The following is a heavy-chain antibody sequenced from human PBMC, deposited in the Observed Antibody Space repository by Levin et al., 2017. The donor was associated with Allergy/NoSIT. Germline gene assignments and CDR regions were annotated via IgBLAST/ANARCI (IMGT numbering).Heavy chain of an antibody. CDR3: AKVGVVVAATSGAFDI. V-gene: IGHV3-9*01. J-gene: IGHJ3*02. CDR1: GFTFDDYA. CDR2: ISWNSGSI. D-gene: IGHD2-15*01. Sequence: GGSLRLSCAASGFTFDDYAMHWVRQAPGKGLEWVSGISWNSGSIGYADSVKGRFTISRDNAKNSLYLQMNSLRAEDTALYYCAKVGVVVAATSGAFDIWGQGTMVTVSS.